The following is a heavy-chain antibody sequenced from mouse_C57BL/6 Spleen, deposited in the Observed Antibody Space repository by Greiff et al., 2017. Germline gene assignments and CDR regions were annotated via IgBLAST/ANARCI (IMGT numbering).Heavy chain of an antibody. CDR1: GYPFTSYW. CDR2: ISPGNSDP. D-gene: IGHD2-5*01. V-gene: IGHV1-5*01. J-gene: IGHJ2*01. Sequence: VQLQQSGTVLARPGASVQMSYKTSGYPFTSYWMHWVKQRPGPGLAWIGAISPGNSDPRYNQKFQGKAKLTAVTSASTSYMELSSLTNEDSAVYYCTTYSNYVGYYCDYWGQGTTLTVSA. CDR3: TTYSNYVGYYCDY.